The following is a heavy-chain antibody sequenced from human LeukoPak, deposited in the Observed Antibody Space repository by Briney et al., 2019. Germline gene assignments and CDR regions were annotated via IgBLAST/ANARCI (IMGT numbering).Heavy chain of an antibody. V-gene: IGHV1-2*02. CDR1: GYTFTGYY. D-gene: IGHD6-19*01. CDR3: ASLRLVDY. CDR2: INPNSGDT. Sequence: ASVKVSCKASGYTFTGYYIHWVRQAPGQGLEWMGWINPNSGDTSYAQKFQDRVTMTRDTSVTTAYMELTRLTPDDTAVYYCASLRLVDYWGQGTLVTVSS. J-gene: IGHJ4*02.